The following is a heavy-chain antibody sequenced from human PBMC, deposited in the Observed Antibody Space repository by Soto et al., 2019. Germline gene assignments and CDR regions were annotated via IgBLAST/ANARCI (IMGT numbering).Heavy chain of an antibody. Sequence: GGSLRLSCAASGFTFDDYAMHWVRQAPGKGLEWVSGISWNSGSIGYADSVKGRFTISRDNAKNSLYLQMNSLRAEDTALYYCAKDGYSYGAHYYYYMDVWGKGTTVTVSS. D-gene: IGHD5-18*01. CDR3: AKDGYSYGAHYYYYMDV. J-gene: IGHJ6*03. V-gene: IGHV3-9*01. CDR2: ISWNSGSI. CDR1: GFTFDDYA.